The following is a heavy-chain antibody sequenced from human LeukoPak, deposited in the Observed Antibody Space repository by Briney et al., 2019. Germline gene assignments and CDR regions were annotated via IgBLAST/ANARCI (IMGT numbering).Heavy chain of an antibody. J-gene: IGHJ4*02. CDR2: LSYNGSNE. CDR3: VRDRGGSGWYYFDY. CDR1: GFSFNFYA. V-gene: IGHV3-30-3*01. D-gene: IGHD6-19*01. Sequence: PGGSLRLSCAASGFSFNFYAMHWVRQAPGTGLEWVAGLSYNGSNEFYADSVKGRFTISRDNSRNTLHLQMNSLGAEDTAVYYCVRDRGGSGWYYFDYWGQGTLVSVSS.